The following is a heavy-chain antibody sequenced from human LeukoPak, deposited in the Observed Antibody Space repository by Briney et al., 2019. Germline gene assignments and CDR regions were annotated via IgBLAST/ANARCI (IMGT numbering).Heavy chain of an antibody. V-gene: IGHV3-33*01. CDR3: ARDGYYDFWSGPLGYYYYGMDV. J-gene: IGHJ6*02. CDR1: GLTFSNYG. Sequence: GGSLRLSCAASGLTFSNYGMHWVRQAPGKGLEWVAVIWYDGSNQYYADSVKGRFTISRDNSKNTLYLQMNSLRAEDTAVYYCARDGYYDFWSGPLGYYYYGMDVWGQGTTVTVSS. CDR2: IWYDGSNQ. D-gene: IGHD3-3*01.